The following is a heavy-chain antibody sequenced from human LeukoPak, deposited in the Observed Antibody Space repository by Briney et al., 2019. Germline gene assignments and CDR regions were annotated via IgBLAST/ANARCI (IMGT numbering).Heavy chain of an antibody. Sequence: GGSLRLSCAASGFTFSSYAMHWVRQAPGKGLEWVAVISYDGSNKYYADSVKGRFTISRDNSKNTLYLQMNSLRAEDTAVYYCAKGGLNHCSSTSCYFGKYYFDYWGQGTLVTVSS. D-gene: IGHD2-2*01. CDR1: GFTFSSYA. CDR2: ISYDGSNK. CDR3: AKGGLNHCSSTSCYFGKYYFDY. V-gene: IGHV3-30-3*01. J-gene: IGHJ4*02.